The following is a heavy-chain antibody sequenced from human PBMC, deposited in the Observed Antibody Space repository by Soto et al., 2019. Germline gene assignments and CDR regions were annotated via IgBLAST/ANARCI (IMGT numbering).Heavy chain of an antibody. CDR2: ISYDGSNK. Sequence: GGSLRLSCAASGFTFSSYAMHWVRQAPGKGLEWVAVISYDGSNKYYADSVKGRFTISRDNSKNTLYLQMNSLRAEDTAVYYCARMGVIVVVPAAIVDYWGQGTLVTVSS. CDR1: GFTFSSYA. J-gene: IGHJ4*02. D-gene: IGHD2-2*01. CDR3: ARMGVIVVVPAAIVDY. V-gene: IGHV3-30-3*01.